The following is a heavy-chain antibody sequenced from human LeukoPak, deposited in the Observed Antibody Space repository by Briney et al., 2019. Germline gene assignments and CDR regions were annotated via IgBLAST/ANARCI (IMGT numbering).Heavy chain of an antibody. CDR3: ARHTQHGEDY. Sequence: GESLKISCEGSGYSFTNYWIGWVRQVPGKGLEWMGIIYPSDPDARYSPSFQGQVTISADKSINTAYLQWSSLKASDTAMYYCARHTQHGEDYWGQGTLVTVSS. D-gene: IGHD2-21*01. J-gene: IGHJ4*02. CDR2: IYPSDPDA. CDR1: GYSFTNYW. V-gene: IGHV5-51*01.